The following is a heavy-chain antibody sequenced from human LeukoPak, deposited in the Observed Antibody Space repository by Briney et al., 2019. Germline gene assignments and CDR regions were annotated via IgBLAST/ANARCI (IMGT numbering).Heavy chain of an antibody. V-gene: IGHV4-4*02. CDR3: ARGGNSAWYFDY. CDR2: IYHSGST. Sequence: SGTLSLTCAVSGDSITSTNWWTLVRQPPGKGLEWIGEIYHSGSTNYNPSLKSRVTISLDRSRNQFSLRLNSVTAADTAVYYCARGGNSAWYFDYWGQGTLVTVSS. J-gene: IGHJ4*02. CDR1: GDSITSTNW. D-gene: IGHD6-19*01.